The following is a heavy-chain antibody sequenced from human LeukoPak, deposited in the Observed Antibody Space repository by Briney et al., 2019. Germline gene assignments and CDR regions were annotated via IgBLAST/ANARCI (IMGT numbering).Heavy chain of an antibody. CDR3: ARDPQQLVGATGGGFEY. Sequence: GASVTVSCTASGYTFTIYGISWVRQAPGQGLEWMGWISAYNGKTNYAQKFQGRVTMTTDTSTNTAYMELRRLRSDDTAVYYCARDPQQLVGATGGGFEYWGQGTLVTVSS. D-gene: IGHD1-26*01. CDR2: ISAYNGKT. CDR1: GYTFTIYG. V-gene: IGHV1-18*01. J-gene: IGHJ4*02.